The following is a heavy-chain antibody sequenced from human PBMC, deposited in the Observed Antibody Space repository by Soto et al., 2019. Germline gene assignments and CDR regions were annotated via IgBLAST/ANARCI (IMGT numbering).Heavy chain of an antibody. J-gene: IGHJ3*02. CDR1: GCSISSSSYY. V-gene: IGHV4-39*01. CDR2: IYYSGST. Sequence: SETLSLTCTVSGCSISSSSYYWGWIRQPPGKGLEWIGSIYYSGSTYYNPSLKSRVTISVDTSKNQFSLKLSSVTAADTAVYYCAKDYGDDDAFDIWGQGTMVTVSS. CDR3: AKDYGDDDAFDI. D-gene: IGHD4-17*01.